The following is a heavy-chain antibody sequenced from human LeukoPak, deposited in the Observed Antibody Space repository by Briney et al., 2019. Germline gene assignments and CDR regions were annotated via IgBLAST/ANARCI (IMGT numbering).Heavy chain of an antibody. V-gene: IGHV3-53*01. J-gene: IGHJ4*02. Sequence: GGSLRLSCAASGFTVSSSYMSWVRQAPGKGLEWVSVIYSGGSTYYADSAKGRFTISRGNSKNTLYLQINGLRAEDTAVYYCARATRYDSSVYYFDYWGQGTLVTVSS. CDR2: IYSGGST. CDR3: ARATRYDSSVYYFDY. D-gene: IGHD3-22*01. CDR1: GFTVSSSY.